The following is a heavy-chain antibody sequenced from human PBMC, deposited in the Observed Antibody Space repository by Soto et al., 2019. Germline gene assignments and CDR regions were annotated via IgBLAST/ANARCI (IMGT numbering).Heavy chain of an antibody. CDR3: ARDGVGKVFPGERFDY. CDR2: INPNSGGT. D-gene: IGHD2-8*01. J-gene: IGHJ4*02. V-gene: IGHV1-2*02. Sequence: ASVKVSCKASGYTFTGYYMHWVRQAPGQGLEWMGWINPNSGGTNYAQKFQGRVTMTRDTSISTAYMELSRLRSDDTAVYYCARDGVGKVFPGERFDYWGQGTLVTVSS. CDR1: GYTFTGYY.